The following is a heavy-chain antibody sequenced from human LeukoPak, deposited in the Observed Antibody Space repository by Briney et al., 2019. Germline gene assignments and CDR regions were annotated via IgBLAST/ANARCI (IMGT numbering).Heavy chain of an antibody. D-gene: IGHD3-9*01. Sequence: PGGSLRLSCAASGFTFSNYAMTWVRQAPGKGLEWVSGISGSGSSTYYADSVKGRFTISRDNSKNTLYLQMNSLRPEDTAVYYCAKGLTNLGDDWGQGTLVTVSS. J-gene: IGHJ4*02. V-gene: IGHV3-23*01. CDR2: ISGSGSST. CDR1: GFTFSNYA. CDR3: AKGLTNLGDD.